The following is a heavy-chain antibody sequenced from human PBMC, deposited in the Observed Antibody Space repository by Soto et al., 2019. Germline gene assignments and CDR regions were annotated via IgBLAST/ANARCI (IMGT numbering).Heavy chain of an antibody. CDR1: GYTFTNYG. CDR2: INTSNDNK. CDR3: ARDPGAASFDF. Sequence: GASVKVSCKASGYTFTNYGISWVRQAPGEGLEWVGWINTSNDNKLYAQKLQGRLTLTADTSTSTAYMDLTTLRSDDTAVYFCARDPGAASFDFCAQGTLVTVSS. V-gene: IGHV1-18*01. J-gene: IGHJ4*02. D-gene: IGHD2-15*01.